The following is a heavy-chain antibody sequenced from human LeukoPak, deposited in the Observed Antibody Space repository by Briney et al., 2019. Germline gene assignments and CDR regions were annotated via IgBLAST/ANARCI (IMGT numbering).Heavy chain of an antibody. V-gene: IGHV4-59*01. CDR2: IYYSGNT. CDR1: GASINSYY. Sequence: SETLSLTCTVSGASINSYYWSWIWQPPGKGLEWIAYIYYSGNTNKNSSLKSRVTISVDTSKNQFSLKLSSVTAADTAVYYCARVGSTMARDYFDYWGQGTLVSVSS. D-gene: IGHD3-10*01. J-gene: IGHJ4*02. CDR3: ARVGSTMARDYFDY.